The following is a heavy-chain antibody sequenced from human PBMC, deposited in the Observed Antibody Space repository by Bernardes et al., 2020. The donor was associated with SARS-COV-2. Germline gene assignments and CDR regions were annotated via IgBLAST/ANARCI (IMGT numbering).Heavy chain of an antibody. J-gene: IGHJ6*02. CDR1: GFTFSNYA. CDR3: ARRAYSSPSPAGWHYYYGMDV. CDR2: ITGGGAGT. Sequence: GSLRLSCVVSGFTFSNYAMNWVRQAPGKGLEWVSTITGGGAGTYYADSVKGRFTISRDNSKNTLYLQMNSLSPDDTAVYFCARRAYSSPSPAGWHYYYGMDVWGQGTTVTVSS. D-gene: IGHD6-6*01. V-gene: IGHV3-23*01.